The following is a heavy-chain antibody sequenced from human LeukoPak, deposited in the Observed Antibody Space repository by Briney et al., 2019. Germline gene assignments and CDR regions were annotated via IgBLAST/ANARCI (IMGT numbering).Heavy chain of an antibody. CDR1: GFTFSSYA. V-gene: IGHV3-11*01. D-gene: IGHD3-22*01. J-gene: IGHJ4*02. CDR2: ISSSGSTI. Sequence: RSGGSLRLSCAASGFTFSSYAMSWDRQAPGKGLEWVSYISSSGSTIYYADSVKGRFTISRDNAKNSLYLQMNSLRAEDTAVYYCARRDYYDSKGFPLDYWGQGTLVTVSS. CDR3: ARRDYYDSKGFPLDY.